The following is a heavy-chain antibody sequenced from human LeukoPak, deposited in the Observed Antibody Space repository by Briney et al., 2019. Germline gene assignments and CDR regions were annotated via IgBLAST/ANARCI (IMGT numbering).Heavy chain of an antibody. CDR3: ARDLSLAY. J-gene: IGHJ4*02. V-gene: IGHV3-48*02. D-gene: IGHD5/OR15-5a*01. Sequence: PGGSLRLSCAASGFTFSSKSMNWVRQAPGKGLEWVSFINSCGSAIYYADSVKGRFTISRDNSKNSLYLQIDILRDEDTALYYCARDLSLAYWGQGTLVTVSP. CDR2: INSCGSAI. CDR1: GFTFSSKS.